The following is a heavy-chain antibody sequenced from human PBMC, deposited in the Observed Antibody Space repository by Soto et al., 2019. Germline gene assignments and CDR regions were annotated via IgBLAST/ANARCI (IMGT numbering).Heavy chain of an antibody. V-gene: IGHV3-23*01. CDR3: AKGDTANDY. CDR1: GFTFSTYA. CDR2: ISGSGVGT. J-gene: IGHJ4*02. D-gene: IGHD5-18*01. Sequence: EVQLLDSGGGLVQPGGSLRLSCAASGFTFSTYAMTWVRQAPGKGLEWVSTISGSGVGTYYADSVQGRFTISRDNSKNILYLQMNSLRADDTAVYYCAKGDTANDYWGQGTLVTVSS.